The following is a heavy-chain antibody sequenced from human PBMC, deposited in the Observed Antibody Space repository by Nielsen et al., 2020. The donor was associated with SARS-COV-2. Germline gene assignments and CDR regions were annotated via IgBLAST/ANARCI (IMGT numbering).Heavy chain of an antibody. V-gene: IGHV3-48*03. CDR3: ARTDDYYDSSGYGY. CDR1: GFPLSSYE. J-gene: IGHJ4*02. CDR2: ISGGGITI. Sequence: GESLKISCAASGFPLSSYELNWVRQAPGKGLEWVASISGGGITIFYADSVKGRFTISRDNAKNSLFLQMNSLRAEDTATYYCARTDDYYDSSGYGYWGQGTLVTVSS. D-gene: IGHD3-22*01.